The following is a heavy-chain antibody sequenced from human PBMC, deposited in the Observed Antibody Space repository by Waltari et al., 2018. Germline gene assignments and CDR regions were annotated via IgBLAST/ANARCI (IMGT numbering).Heavy chain of an antibody. Sequence: EVQLLESGGGLVQPGGSLRLSCSASGFTFRGQALGWVRQAPGKGLEWVSAMSGSGSGTYYADSAKGRFTISRDNSKNTLYLQMNSLRAEDTALYYCAKDRRGYDQPVDFWGQGTLVTVSS. CDR2: MSGSGSGT. J-gene: IGHJ4*02. CDR1: GFTFRGQA. V-gene: IGHV3-23*01. D-gene: IGHD5-12*01. CDR3: AKDRRGYDQPVDF.